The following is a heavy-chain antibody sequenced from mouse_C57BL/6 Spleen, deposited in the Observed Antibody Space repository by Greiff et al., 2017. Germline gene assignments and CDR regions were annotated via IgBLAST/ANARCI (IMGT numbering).Heavy chain of an antibody. Sequence: VQLQQSGPELVKPGASVKISCKASGYAFSSSWMNWVKQRPGTGLEWIGRIYPGDGDTNYNGKFKGKATLTADKSSSTAYMQLSSLTSEDSAVYFCARLDYGNYGYAMDYWGQGTSVTVSS. CDR3: ARLDYGNYGYAMDY. CDR1: GYAFSSSW. CDR2: IYPGDGDT. J-gene: IGHJ4*01. V-gene: IGHV1-82*01. D-gene: IGHD2-1*01.